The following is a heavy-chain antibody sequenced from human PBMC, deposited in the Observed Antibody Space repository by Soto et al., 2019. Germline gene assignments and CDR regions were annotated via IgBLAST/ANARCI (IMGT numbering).Heavy chain of an antibody. Sequence: GGSLRLSCAASGFTFSSYAMSWVRQAPGKGLEWVSAISGSGGSTYYADSVKGRFTISRDNAKNSLYLQMNSLRDEDTAVYYCARGGGYYYDSSGSYLSYWGQGTLVTVSS. CDR3: ARGGGYYYDSSGSYLSY. D-gene: IGHD3-22*01. CDR2: ISGSGGST. J-gene: IGHJ4*02. CDR1: GFTFSSYA. V-gene: IGHV3-23*01.